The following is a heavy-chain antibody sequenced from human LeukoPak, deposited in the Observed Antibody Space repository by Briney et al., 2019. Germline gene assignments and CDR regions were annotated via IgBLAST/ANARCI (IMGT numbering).Heavy chain of an antibody. Sequence: PSETLSLTCAVSGYSISSGYYWGWIRQPPGKGLEWIGSIYHSGSTYYNPSLKSRVTISVDTSKNQFSLKLSSVIAADTAVYYCARVGYFDWFTGPDWGQGTLITVSS. J-gene: IGHJ4*02. CDR2: IYHSGST. CDR1: GYSISSGYY. CDR3: ARVGYFDWFTGPD. V-gene: IGHV4-38-2*01. D-gene: IGHD3-9*01.